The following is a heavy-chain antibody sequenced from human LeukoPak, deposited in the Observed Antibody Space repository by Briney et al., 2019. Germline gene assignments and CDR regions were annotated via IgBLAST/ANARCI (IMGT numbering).Heavy chain of an antibody. V-gene: IGHV1-3*01. D-gene: IGHD3-10*01. J-gene: IGHJ4*02. CDR1: GYTFTSYA. CDR3: ASERYASGSFDY. Sequence: ASVKVSCKASGYTFTSYAMHWVRQAPGQRLEWMGWINAGNGNTKYSQKFQGRVTITRDTSAITVYMELSSLRSEDTAIYYCASERYASGSFDYWGQGTLVTVSS. CDR2: INAGNGNT.